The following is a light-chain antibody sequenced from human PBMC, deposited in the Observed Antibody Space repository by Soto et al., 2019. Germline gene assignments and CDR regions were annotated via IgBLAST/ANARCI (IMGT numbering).Light chain of an antibody. J-gene: IGKJ5*01. CDR1: QNISSW. CDR2: GAS. CDR3: QQGNSFPIT. Sequence: DLQMTQSPSSVSASVGDKVTISCRASQNISSWLAWYQQKPGKAPRLLIFGASTLQSGVPSRFSGTGSGTDFTLTISTLQAEDLASYYCQQGNSFPITFGQGTRLEIK. V-gene: IGKV1D-12*01.